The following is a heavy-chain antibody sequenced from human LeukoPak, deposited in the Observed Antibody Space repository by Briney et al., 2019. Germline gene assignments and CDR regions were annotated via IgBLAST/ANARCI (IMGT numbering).Heavy chain of an antibody. CDR2: IDYSGRT. J-gene: IGHJ4*02. CDR1: GGSIGSYY. V-gene: IGHV4-59*01. D-gene: IGHD3-16*01. Sequence: SETLSLTCTVSGGSIGSYYWSWIRQPPGKGLEWIGHIDYSGRTNYNPSLKSRVTITLDTPKKQFSLRLRSVTPADTAVYYCARVGPGVWFDYWGQGTLVTVSS. CDR3: ARVGPGVWFDY.